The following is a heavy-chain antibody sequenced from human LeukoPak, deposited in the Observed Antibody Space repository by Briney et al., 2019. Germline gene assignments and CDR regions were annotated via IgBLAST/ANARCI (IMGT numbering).Heavy chain of an antibody. J-gene: IGHJ5*01. Sequence: GGSLRLSCAASGFTFSGYWVHWVRQAPGKGLVWVSRIMREGYIITYADSVKGRFTISGENAKKTLYLQMNSLIAEDTAVYFCTRAGYSSGFDSWGQGTLVTV. CDR1: GFTFSGYW. V-gene: IGHV3-74*03. D-gene: IGHD6-19*01. CDR3: TRAGYSSGFDS. CDR2: IMREGYII.